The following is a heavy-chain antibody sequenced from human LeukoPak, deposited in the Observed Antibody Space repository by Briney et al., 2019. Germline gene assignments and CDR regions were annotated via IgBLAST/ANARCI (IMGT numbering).Heavy chain of an antibody. Sequence: SETLSLTCAVYGGSFSDYYWSWVRQPPGKGLEWIGDINHSGSTNCNPSLKSRVTISVDTSKNQFSLKLNSVTAADTAVYYCARGGYWSSTSCYRDYWGQGALVTVFS. D-gene: IGHD2-2*01. CDR3: ARGGYWSSTSCYRDY. V-gene: IGHV4-34*01. CDR1: GGSFSDYY. CDR2: INHSGST. J-gene: IGHJ4*02.